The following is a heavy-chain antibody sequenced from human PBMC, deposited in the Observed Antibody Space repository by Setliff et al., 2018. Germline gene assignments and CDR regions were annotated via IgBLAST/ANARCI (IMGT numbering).Heavy chain of an antibody. V-gene: IGHV4-4*08. J-gene: IGHJ4*02. CDR2: LYTSGST. D-gene: IGHD5-18*01. CDR1: GASISSHA. Sequence: PSETLSLTCNVSGASISSHAWSWIRQPPGKRLEYIGYLYTSGSTNYNPSLKSRVTMSVDTSKNQLSLKLTFVTAADTAIYYCARLIGYSYGYYGESHTHYLDNWGQGTLVTVSS. CDR3: ARLIGYSYGYYGESHTHYLDN.